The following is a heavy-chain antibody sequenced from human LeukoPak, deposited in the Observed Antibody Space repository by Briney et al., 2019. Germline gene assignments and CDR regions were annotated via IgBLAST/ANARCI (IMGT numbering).Heavy chain of an antibody. CDR3: AKQGWVDQRSNHFDY. J-gene: IGHJ4*02. V-gene: IGHV3-23*01. Sequence: GGSLRLSCAASGFTFSSYAMSWVRQAPGKGLEWVSAISGSGGSTYYADSVKGRFTISRDNSKNTLYLQMNSLRAEDTAVYYCAKQGWVDQRSNHFDYWGQGTLVTVSS. CDR2: ISGSGGST. CDR1: GFTFSSYA. D-gene: IGHD3-16*01.